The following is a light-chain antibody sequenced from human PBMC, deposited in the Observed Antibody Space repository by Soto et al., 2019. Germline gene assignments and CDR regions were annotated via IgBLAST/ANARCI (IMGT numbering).Light chain of an antibody. CDR1: QSVTSSY. J-gene: IGKJ5*01. V-gene: IGKV3-20*01. CDR2: GAC. Sequence: EIVLTQSPGTLSLSPGERATLSCRASQSVTSSYLVWYQQKPGQAPRLIIYGACSRATGIPDMFSGSGSAKDFTLTISRLEHEDVAVYCCQQYGSSPTFGQGTRLEIK. CDR3: QQYGSSPT.